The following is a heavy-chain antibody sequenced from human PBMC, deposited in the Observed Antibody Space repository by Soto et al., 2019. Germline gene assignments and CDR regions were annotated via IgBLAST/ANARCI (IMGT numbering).Heavy chain of an antibody. CDR3: ARGARGAFDL. V-gene: IGHV3-74*01. CDR2: IHSDGSST. D-gene: IGHD1-26*01. Sequence: EVQLVESGGGLVRPGGSLRLSCAASGVTFSYYWMHWVRQAPGKGLVWVSRIHSDGSSTTYADFVKGRFIISRDNARNTVDLQMNSVRVEDTAVYYCARGARGAFDLWGQGTVVTVSS. J-gene: IGHJ3*01. CDR1: GVTFSYYW.